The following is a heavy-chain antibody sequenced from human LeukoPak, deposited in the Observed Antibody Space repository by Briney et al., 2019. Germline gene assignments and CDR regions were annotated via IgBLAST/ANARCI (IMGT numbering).Heavy chain of an antibody. D-gene: IGHD6-13*01. CDR3: AKDLAAAGTYYFDY. Sequence: QPGGSLRLSCAASGFTFSSYEMNWVRQAPGKGLEWVSYISSSGSTIYYADSVKGRFTISRDNAKNSLYLQMNSLRAEDTALYYCAKDLAAAGTYYFDYWGQGTLVTVSS. CDR2: ISSSGSTI. J-gene: IGHJ4*02. V-gene: IGHV3-48*03. CDR1: GFTFSSYE.